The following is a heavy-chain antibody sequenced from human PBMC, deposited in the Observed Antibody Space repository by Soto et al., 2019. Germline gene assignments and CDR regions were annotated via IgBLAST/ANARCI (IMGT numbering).Heavy chain of an antibody. CDR1: GFTFSSYA. Sequence: QVQLVESGGGVVQPGRSLRLSCAASGFTFSSYAMHWVRQAPGKGLEWVAVISYDGSNKCYADSVKGRFTISRDNSKNTLYLQMNSLRAEDTAVYYCARDSGYDFFDYWGQGTLVTVSS. D-gene: IGHD5-12*01. CDR2: ISYDGSNK. J-gene: IGHJ4*02. CDR3: ARDSGYDFFDY. V-gene: IGHV3-30-3*01.